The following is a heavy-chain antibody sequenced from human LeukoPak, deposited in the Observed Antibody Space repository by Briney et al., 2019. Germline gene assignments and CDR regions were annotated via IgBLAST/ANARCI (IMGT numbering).Heavy chain of an antibody. V-gene: IGHV3-66*01. J-gene: IGHJ4*02. D-gene: IGHD2-8*01. CDR3: ARDPPAVLIDTYG. CDR2: VYSGGST. CDR1: GFIVTNNY. Sequence: GGSLRLSCTASGFIVTNNYINWVRQAPGKGLEWVSLVYSGGSTYYADSVKGRFTISRDNTKNMVYLQMNSLRAEDTAMYYCARDPPAVLIDTYGWGQGTLVTVSS.